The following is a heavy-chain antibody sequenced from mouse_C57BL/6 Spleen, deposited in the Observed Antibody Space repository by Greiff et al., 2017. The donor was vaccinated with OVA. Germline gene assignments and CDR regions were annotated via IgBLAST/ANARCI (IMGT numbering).Heavy chain of an antibody. CDR3: AREDYGTFAD. CDR2: INPNNGGT. D-gene: IGHD1-1*02. V-gene: IGHV1-26*01. J-gene: IGHJ3*01. Sequence: VQLQQSGPELVQPGASVKISCKASGYTFTDYYMNWVKQSHGKSLEWIGDINPNNGGTSYNQKFKGKATLTVDKSSSTAYMELRSLTSEDSAVYYCAREDYGTFADWGQGTLVTVSA. CDR1: GYTFTDYY.